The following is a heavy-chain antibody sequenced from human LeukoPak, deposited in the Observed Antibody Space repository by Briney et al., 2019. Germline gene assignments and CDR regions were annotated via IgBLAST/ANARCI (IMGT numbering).Heavy chain of an antibody. CDR3: AKDSGYGYFDY. V-gene: IGHV3-48*01. Sequence: GGSLRLSCAASGFTFSSYSMNWVRQAPGKGLEWISYMSSSGSTMYYADSVKGRFTISRDNAKNSLYLQMNSLRAEDTAVYYCAKDSGYGYFDYWGQGTLVTVSS. J-gene: IGHJ4*02. D-gene: IGHD5-12*01. CDR1: GFTFSSYS. CDR2: MSSSGSTM.